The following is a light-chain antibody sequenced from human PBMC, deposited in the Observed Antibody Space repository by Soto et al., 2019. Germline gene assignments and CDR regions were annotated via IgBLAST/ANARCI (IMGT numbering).Light chain of an antibody. CDR2: DAS. CDR3: QQYNTYSQNT. J-gene: IGKJ2*01. V-gene: IGKV1-5*01. Sequence: DIQMTQSPSTLSASVGDRVTITCRASQSISCWLAWYQQKPGKAPKLLIYDASTLESGVPSRFSGSGSGTEFTLTISSLQPDDFATYYCQQYNTYSQNTFGQGTKLEIK. CDR1: QSISCW.